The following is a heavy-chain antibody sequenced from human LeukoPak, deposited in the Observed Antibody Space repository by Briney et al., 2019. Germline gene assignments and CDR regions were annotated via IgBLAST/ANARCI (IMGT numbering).Heavy chain of an antibody. CDR1: GGSISSYY. D-gene: IGHD3-22*01. J-gene: IGHJ4*02. V-gene: IGHV4-4*07. CDR3: ASEYYYDTSGYYSLAS. CDR2: IYTSGST. Sequence: SETLSLTCTVSGGSISSYYWSWVRQPAGKALEWIGRIYTSGSTNYNPSLKSRVTMSVDTSKNQFSLKLRSVTAADTAVYYCASEYYYDTSGYYSLASWGQGHLVTVSS.